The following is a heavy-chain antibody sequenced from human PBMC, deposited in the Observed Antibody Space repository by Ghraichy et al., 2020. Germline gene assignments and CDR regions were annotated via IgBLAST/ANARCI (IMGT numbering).Heavy chain of an antibody. CDR1: GDSISSTSYL. J-gene: IGHJ6*03. D-gene: IGHD3-16*02. Sequence: SETLSLTCAVSGDSISSTSYLWGWIRQPPGQGLEWIGSVYYGGTTYYNPSLKSRVSISVDTSKNQFSLNLSSVTAADTAVYYFARSRSGGIIITFGGIVARLDVWGIGTTVTVSS. CDR3: ARSRSGGIIITFGGIVARLDV. V-gene: IGHV4-39*01. CDR2: VYYGGTT.